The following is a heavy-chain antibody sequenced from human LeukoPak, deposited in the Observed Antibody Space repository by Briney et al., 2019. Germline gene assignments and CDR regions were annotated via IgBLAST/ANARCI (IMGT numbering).Heavy chain of an antibody. CDR1: GESFSDYS. V-gene: IGHV4-34*01. Sequence: SETLSLTCAVYGESFSDYSWSWIRQPPGKGLEWIGGSNHSGSTNYNPSLKSRITISVDTCKIQFSLKLSSVTAADTAVYYCARSRALRDFWNVGSCGYWGQGTMVTVSS. CDR3: ARSRALRDFWNVGSCGY. CDR2: SNHSGST. J-gene: IGHJ4*02. D-gene: IGHD3-3*01.